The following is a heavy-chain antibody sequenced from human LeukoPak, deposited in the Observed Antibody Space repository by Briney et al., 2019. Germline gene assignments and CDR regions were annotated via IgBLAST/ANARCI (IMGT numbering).Heavy chain of an antibody. CDR1: GGSFSGYY. D-gene: IGHD6-19*01. CDR3: ARGQWLADY. Sequence: SETLSLTCAVYGGSFSGYYWSWIRQPPGKGLEWIGEINHSGSTNYNPSLKSRVTISVGTSKNQFSLKLSSVTAADTAVYYCARGQWLADYWGQGTLVTVSS. V-gene: IGHV4-34*01. J-gene: IGHJ4*02. CDR2: INHSGST.